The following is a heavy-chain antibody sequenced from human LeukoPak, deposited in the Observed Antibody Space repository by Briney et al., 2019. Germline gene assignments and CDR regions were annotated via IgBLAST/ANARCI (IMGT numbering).Heavy chain of an antibody. CDR1: GFTFGDYA. D-gene: IGHD1-26*01. V-gene: IGHV3-9*01. Sequence: PGGSLRLSCAASGFTFGDYAMQWVRKAPGKGLEWVSGISWNSGSIGYADSVKGRFTISRDNAKNSLYLQMNSLRAEDTALYYCAKDTGWELQYFDYWGQGTLVTVSS. J-gene: IGHJ4*02. CDR2: ISWNSGSI. CDR3: AKDTGWELQYFDY.